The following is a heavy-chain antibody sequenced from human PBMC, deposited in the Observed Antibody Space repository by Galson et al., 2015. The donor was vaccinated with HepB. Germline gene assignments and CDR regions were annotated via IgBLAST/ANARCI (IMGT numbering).Heavy chain of an antibody. CDR2: IYSGGST. CDR1: GFTVSSNY. Sequence: SLRLSCAASGFTVSSNYMSWVRQAPGKGLEWVSVIYSGGSTYYADSVKGRFTISRDNAKNSLYLQMNSLRAEDTAVYYCARELSYGGTVDYWGQGTLVTVSS. J-gene: IGHJ4*02. V-gene: IGHV3-53*01. CDR3: ARELSYGGTVDY. D-gene: IGHD4-23*01.